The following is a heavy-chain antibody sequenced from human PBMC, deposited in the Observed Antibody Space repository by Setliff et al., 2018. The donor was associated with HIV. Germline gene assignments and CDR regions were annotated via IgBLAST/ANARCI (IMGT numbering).Heavy chain of an antibody. Sequence: SETLSLTCTVSGGSITNGGYYWSWIRQPAGKGLEWIGHIYTSGSTNFNPSLKSRVTISMDMSKNQFSLKLTSLTAADTAVYYCARGSGTFYDVLTFGPWGQGTLVTVTS. V-gene: IGHV4-61*09. CDR1: GGSITNGGYY. CDR2: IYTSGST. CDR3: ARGSGTFYDVLTFGP. D-gene: IGHD3-9*01. J-gene: IGHJ4*02.